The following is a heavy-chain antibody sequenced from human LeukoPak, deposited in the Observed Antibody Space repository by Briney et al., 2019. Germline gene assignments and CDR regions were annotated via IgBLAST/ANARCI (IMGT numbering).Heavy chain of an antibody. D-gene: IGHD2-2*01. J-gene: IGHJ5*02. CDR3: TRSCGSTSCSDGDWFDP. V-gene: IGHV4-39*01. CDR1: GGSIINYDYY. CDR2: MHYSGST. Sequence: PSETLSLTCTVSGGSIINYDYYWGWIRQPPGKGLEWIASMHYSGSTYLNPSLKSRVTISVDTCKNQFSLNLSSVTAADTAVYYCTRSCGSTSCSDGDWFDPWGQGTLVTVSS.